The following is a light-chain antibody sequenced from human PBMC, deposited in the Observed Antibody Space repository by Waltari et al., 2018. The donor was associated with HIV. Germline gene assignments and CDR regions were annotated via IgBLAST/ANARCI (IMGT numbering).Light chain of an antibody. Sequence: QSVLTQPPSVSAAPGQKVTISCSGSSPNIGNHFVSWYPQLPGTAPKLLIYDNYQRPSGIPDRFSGSKSGTSATLVITGLQTGDEANYYCGTWDSSLSAGVFGGGTKLTVL. V-gene: IGLV1-51*01. CDR2: DNY. CDR3: GTWDSSLSAGV. J-gene: IGLJ3*02. CDR1: SPNIGNHF.